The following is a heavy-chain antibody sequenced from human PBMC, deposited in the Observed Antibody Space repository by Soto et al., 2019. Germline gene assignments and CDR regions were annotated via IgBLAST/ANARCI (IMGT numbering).Heavy chain of an antibody. CDR2: IYTSGST. CDR3: ARDGDFTNSVLE. D-gene: IGHD2-21*01. V-gene: IGHV4-4*07. Sequence: SETLSLTCTVSRGSISSYYWSWIRQPAGKGLEWIGRIYTSGSTNYNPSLKSRVTMSVDTSKNQFSLKLNSVTAADTAVYYCARDGDFTNSVLEWGQGTLVTVSS. CDR1: RGSISSYY. J-gene: IGHJ4*02.